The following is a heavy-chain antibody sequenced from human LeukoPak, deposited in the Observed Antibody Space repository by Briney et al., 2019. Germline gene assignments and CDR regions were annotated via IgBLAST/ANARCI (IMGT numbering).Heavy chain of an antibody. CDR3: ARDQRRLQFPNLYYFDY. D-gene: IGHD5-24*01. CDR2: ISAYNGNT. CDR1: GYTFTSYG. J-gene: IGHJ4*02. V-gene: IGHV1-18*01. Sequence: GASVEVSCKASGYTFTSYGISWVRQAPGQGLEWMGWISAYNGNTNYAQKLQGRVTMTTDTSTSTAYMELRSLRSDDTAVYYCARDQRRLQFPNLYYFDYWGQGTLVTVSS.